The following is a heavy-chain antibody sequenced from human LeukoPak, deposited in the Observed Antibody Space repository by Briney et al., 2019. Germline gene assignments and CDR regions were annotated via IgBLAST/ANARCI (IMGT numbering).Heavy chain of an antibody. CDR1: GGSISSSNW. D-gene: IGHD3-16*02. V-gene: IGHV4-4*02. CDR3: ARAGSYDYVWGSYRYFDY. J-gene: IGHJ4*02. CDR2: IYHSGST. Sequence: PSETLSLTCAVSGGSISSSNWWSWVRQPPGKGLEWIGEIYHSGSTNYNPSLKSRVTISVDKSKNQFSLKLSSVTAADTAVYYCARAGSYDYVWGSYRYFDYWGQGTLVTVSS.